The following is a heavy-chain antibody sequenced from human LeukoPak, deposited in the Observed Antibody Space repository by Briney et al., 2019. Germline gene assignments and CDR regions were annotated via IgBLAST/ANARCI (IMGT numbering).Heavy chain of an antibody. Sequence: ASETLSLTCTVSGGSISSYYWSWIRQPPGKGLEWIGYIYYSGSTNYNPSLKSRVTISVDTSKNQFSLKLSSVTAADTAVYYCARRARETWRPGAAAGYYFDYWAREPWSPSPQ. CDR3: ARRARETWRPGAAAGYYFDY. CDR1: GGSISSYY. V-gene: IGHV4-59*01. CDR2: IYYSGST. D-gene: IGHD6-13*01. J-gene: IGHJ4*02.